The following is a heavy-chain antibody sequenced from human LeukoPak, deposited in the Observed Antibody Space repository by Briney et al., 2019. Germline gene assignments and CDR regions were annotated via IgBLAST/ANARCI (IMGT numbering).Heavy chain of an antibody. D-gene: IGHD5-18*01. Sequence: PSGTLSLTCTVSGGSISSSTYYWGWIRQPPGQGLEWIGSIYYSGSTYYNPSLKSRVTISVDTSKNQYSLKMSSVTAADTAVYYCARVFDTAMVGVDYWGQGTLVTVSS. CDR2: IYYSGST. V-gene: IGHV4-39*07. J-gene: IGHJ4*02. CDR3: ARVFDTAMVGVDY. CDR1: GGSISSSTYY.